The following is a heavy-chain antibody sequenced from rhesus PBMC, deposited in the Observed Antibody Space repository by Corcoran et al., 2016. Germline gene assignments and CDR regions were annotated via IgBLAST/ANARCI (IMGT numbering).Heavy chain of an antibody. CDR3: ARERAPWGYATRAVDY. CDR1: GGSISGGYYY. CDR2: FYSSSVNT. V-gene: IGHV4S12*01. Sequence: QVKLQESGPGLVKPLETLSLTCAFSGGSISGGYYYWLWFPQPPGKGRGWIGGFYSSSVNTYYNPSLKSRVTISKDTSKNQFSLKLSSVTAADTAVYYCARERAPWGYATRAVDYWGQGVLVTVSS. D-gene: IGHD2-39*01. J-gene: IGHJ4*01.